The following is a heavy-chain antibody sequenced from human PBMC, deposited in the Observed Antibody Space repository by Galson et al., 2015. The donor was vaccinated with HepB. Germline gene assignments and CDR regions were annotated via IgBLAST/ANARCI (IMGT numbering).Heavy chain of an antibody. Sequence: SETLSLTCTVSGGSISSSSYYWGWIRQPPGKGLEWIGSIYYSGSTYYNPSLRSRVTISVDTSKNQFSLKLSSVTAADTAVYYCARLSYGDYEGFDYWGQGTLVTVSS. J-gene: IGHJ4*02. V-gene: IGHV4-39*01. CDR2: IYYSGST. CDR1: GGSISSSSYY. D-gene: IGHD4-17*01. CDR3: ARLSYGDYEGFDY.